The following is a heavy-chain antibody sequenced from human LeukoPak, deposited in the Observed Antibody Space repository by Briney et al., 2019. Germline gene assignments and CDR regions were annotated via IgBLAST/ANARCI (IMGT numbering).Heavy chain of an antibody. Sequence: PSETLSLTCAVSGGSISGINWWTWVRQPPGKGLEWIGEIYHSGSTNYNPSLESRVTISVDKSKNQFSLKVNSVTAADTAVYYCARGAQPGLRFLDPWGQGTLVTVSS. CDR1: GGSISGINW. D-gene: IGHD3-3*01. CDR2: IYHSGST. CDR3: ARGAQPGLRFLDP. J-gene: IGHJ5*02. V-gene: IGHV4-4*02.